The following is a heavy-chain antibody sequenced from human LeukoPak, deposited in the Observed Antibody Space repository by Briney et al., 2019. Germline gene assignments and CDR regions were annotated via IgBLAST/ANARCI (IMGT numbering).Heavy chain of an antibody. CDR1: GFTFSSYS. CDR3: ARGGRFLSWFDP. J-gene: IGHJ5*02. D-gene: IGHD1-26*01. V-gene: IGHV3-48*01. CDR2: ISSSSTI. Sequence: GGSLRLSCAASGFTFSSYSMNWVRQAPGKGLEWVSFISSSSTIYYADSVKGRFTISRDNAKNSLYLQMNSLRAEDTAVYYCARGGRFLSWFDPWGQGTLVTVSS.